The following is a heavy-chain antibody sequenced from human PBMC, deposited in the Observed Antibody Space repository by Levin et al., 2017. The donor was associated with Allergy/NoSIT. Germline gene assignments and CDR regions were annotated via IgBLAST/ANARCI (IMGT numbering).Heavy chain of an antibody. V-gene: IGHV3-23*01. CDR1: GFTFSGYA. Sequence: GGSLRLSCAGSGFTFSGYAVSWVRQPPGKGLEWVSVINSSGGSTYNADSVKGRFTISRDNSKNTAYLQMNSLRAEDTAVYYCAKDREGFDYWGQGTLVTVSS. CDR2: INSSGGST. J-gene: IGHJ4*02. CDR3: AKDREGFDY.